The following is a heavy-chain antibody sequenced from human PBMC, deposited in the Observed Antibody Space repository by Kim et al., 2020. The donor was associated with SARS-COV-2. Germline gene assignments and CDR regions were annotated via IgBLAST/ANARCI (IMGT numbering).Heavy chain of an antibody. V-gene: IGHV3-33*01. CDR3: ARVKVRGLIDY. CDR2: K. Sequence: KYYADSVKGRFTISRDNSKNTLYLQMNSLRAEDTAVYYCARVKVRGLIDYWGQGTLVTVSS. D-gene: IGHD3-10*01. J-gene: IGHJ4*02.